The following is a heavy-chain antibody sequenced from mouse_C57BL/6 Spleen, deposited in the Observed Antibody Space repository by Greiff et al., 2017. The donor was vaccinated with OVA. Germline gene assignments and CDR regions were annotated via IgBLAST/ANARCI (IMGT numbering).Heavy chain of an antibody. Sequence: VQLQQSGPVLVKPGASVKMSCKASGYTFTDYYMNWVKQSHGKSLEWIGVINPYNGGTSYNQKFKGKATLTVDKSSSTAYMELNSLTSEDSAVYYCARRTTTSRGYFDVWGTGTTVTVSS. V-gene: IGHV1-19*01. J-gene: IGHJ1*03. CDR3: ARRTTTSRGYFDV. D-gene: IGHD1-1*01. CDR1: GYTFTDYY. CDR2: INPYNGGT.